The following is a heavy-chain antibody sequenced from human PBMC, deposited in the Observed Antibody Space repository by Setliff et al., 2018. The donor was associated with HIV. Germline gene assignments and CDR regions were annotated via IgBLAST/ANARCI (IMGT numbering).Heavy chain of an antibody. D-gene: IGHD6-13*01. Sequence: EASVKVSCKTSGYSFSTSGISWVRQAPGQGLEWMGWIGGYLHDTNAAPHLEARLTMTADTSASTAYMELRSLTSDDTAVYYCVRDERRVAAGSFHYFDYWGQGTLVTVSS. CDR1: GYSFSTSG. CDR3: VRDERRVAAGSFHYFDY. J-gene: IGHJ4*02. CDR2: IGGYLHDT. V-gene: IGHV1-18*01.